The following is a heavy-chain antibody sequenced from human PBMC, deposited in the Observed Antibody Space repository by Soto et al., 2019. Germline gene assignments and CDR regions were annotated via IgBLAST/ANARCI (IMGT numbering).Heavy chain of an antibody. CDR2: IYLDDDK. J-gene: IGHJ4*02. V-gene: IGHV2-5*02. CDR1: GFSLITSGVG. CDR3: AHTMAPRIFDY. Sequence: QITLKEAGPTLVKPTQTLTLTCSFSGFSLITSGVGVGWIRQPPGKALEWLALIYLDDDKGYSTSLRSRLTITKDTSRNQVVLTMTNMDPADTATYYCAHTMAPRIFDYWGQGTLVTVSS.